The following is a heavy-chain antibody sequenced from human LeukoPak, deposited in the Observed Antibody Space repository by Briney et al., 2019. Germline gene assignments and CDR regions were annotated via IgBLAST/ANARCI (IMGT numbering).Heavy chain of an antibody. D-gene: IGHD3-10*01. J-gene: IGHJ4*02. V-gene: IGHV3-74*01. CDR2: INSDGSST. CDR3: AKDVRRYGSGSYYNAQDY. Sequence: GGSLRLSCAASGFTFSSYWMHWVRQAPGKGLVWVSRINSDGSSTSYADSVKGRFTISRDNSKNTLYLQMNSLRAEDTAVYYCAKDVRRYGSGSYYNAQDYWGQGTLVTVSS. CDR1: GFTFSSYW.